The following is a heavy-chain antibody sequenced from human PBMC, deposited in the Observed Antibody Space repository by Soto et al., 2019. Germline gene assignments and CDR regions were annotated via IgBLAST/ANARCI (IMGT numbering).Heavy chain of an antibody. CDR1: GFTVSSYW. D-gene: IGHD2-15*01. J-gene: IGHJ6*03. CDR3: ARGGLLPSYYYYYMDV. V-gene: IGHV3-7*01. Sequence: EVQLVESGGGLVQPGGSLRLSCAASGFTVSSYWMSRVRQAPGKGLEWVANIKQDGSEKYYVDSVKGRFTISRDNAKNSLYLQMNSLRAEDTAVYYCARGGLLPSYYYYYMDVWGKGTTVTVSS. CDR2: IKQDGSEK.